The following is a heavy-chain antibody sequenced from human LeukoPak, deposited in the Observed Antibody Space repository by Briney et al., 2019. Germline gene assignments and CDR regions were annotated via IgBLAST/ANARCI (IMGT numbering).Heavy chain of an antibody. D-gene: IGHD6-13*01. V-gene: IGHV3-11*01. CDR3: ARDQVAIAAAGLLDY. CDR1: GFTFSNYY. CDR2: ISSSGSTI. J-gene: IGHJ4*02. Sequence: GGSLRLSCAASGFTFSNYYMSWIRQAPGKGLEWVSYISSSGSTIYYADSVKGRFTISRDNAKNSLYLQMNSLRAEDTAVYYCARDQVAIAAAGLLDYWGQGTLVTVSS.